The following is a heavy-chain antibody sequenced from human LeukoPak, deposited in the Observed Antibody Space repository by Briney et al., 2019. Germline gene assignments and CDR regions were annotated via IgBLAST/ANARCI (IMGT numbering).Heavy chain of an antibody. J-gene: IGHJ3*02. D-gene: IGHD6-25*01. CDR2: IFHDGTT. Sequence: PSETLSLTCAVYGGSFSGYYWGWIRQTPGKGLEWIAKIFHDGTTHYNPSLRSRAAMSVDTPKNDFSLRLSSVTAADTGIYYCVRDSSATLAFDIWGQGTMVTVSS. V-gene: IGHV4-34*12. CDR3: VRDSSATLAFDI. CDR1: GGSFSGYY.